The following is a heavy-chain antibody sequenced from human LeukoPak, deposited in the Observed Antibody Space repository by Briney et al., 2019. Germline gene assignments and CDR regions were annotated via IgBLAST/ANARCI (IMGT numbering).Heavy chain of an antibody. Sequence: GESLKISCWDSGSSFTSYWIGWVRQMPGKGLEWMGIIYPGDSDTRYSPSFQGQVTISADKSISTAYLQWSSLKASDTAMYYCARLYSNYGFGSGYFDLWGRGTLVTVSS. CDR3: ARLYSNYGFGSGYFDL. J-gene: IGHJ2*01. CDR1: GSSFTSYW. V-gene: IGHV5-51*01. D-gene: IGHD4-11*01. CDR2: IYPGDSDT.